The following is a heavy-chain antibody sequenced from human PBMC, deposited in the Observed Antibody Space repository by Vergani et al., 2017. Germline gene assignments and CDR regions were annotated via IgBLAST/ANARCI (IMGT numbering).Heavy chain of an antibody. CDR3: ARGSGDYYDSSGYQNDAFDI. CDR2: ISSSGSTI. D-gene: IGHD3-22*01. J-gene: IGHJ3*02. CDR1: GFTFSSYE. Sequence: EVQLVESGGGLVQPGGSLRLSCAASGFTFSSYEMNWVRQAPGKGLEWGSYISSSGSTIYYADSVKGRFTISRDNAKNSLYLQMNSLRAEDTAVYYCARGSGDYYDSSGYQNDAFDIWGQGTMVTVSS. V-gene: IGHV3-48*03.